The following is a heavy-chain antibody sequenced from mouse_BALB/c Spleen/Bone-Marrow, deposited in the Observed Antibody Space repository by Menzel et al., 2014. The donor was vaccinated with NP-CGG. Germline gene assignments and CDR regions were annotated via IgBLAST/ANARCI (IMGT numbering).Heavy chain of an antibody. CDR2: ISDGGSST. V-gene: IGHV5-4*02. D-gene: IGHD2-4*01. CDR3: ARQDYDAGSYRYFDV. CDR1: GFTFSDYF. Sequence: EVKLVESGGGLVKPGGSLKLSCAASGFTFSDYFMYWVRQTPEKRLEWVATISDGGSSTYYPDSVKGRFTISRDNAKNNLYLQMSSLKSEDMAMYYCARQDYDAGSYRYFDVWGAGTTVTVSS. J-gene: IGHJ1*01.